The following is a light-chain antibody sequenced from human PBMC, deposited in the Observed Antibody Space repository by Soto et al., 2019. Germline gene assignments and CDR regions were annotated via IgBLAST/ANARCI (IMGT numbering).Light chain of an antibody. CDR1: SSDVGGYNY. V-gene: IGLV2-11*01. CDR3: CSYAGSYTYVV. Sequence: QSVLTQPRSVSGSPGQSVTISCTGTSSDVGGYNYVSWYQQHPGKAPKLMIYDVSKRPSGVPDRFSGSKSGNTASLTISGLQAEDEADYYCCSYAGSYTYVVFGGGTKVTVL. CDR2: DVS. J-gene: IGLJ2*01.